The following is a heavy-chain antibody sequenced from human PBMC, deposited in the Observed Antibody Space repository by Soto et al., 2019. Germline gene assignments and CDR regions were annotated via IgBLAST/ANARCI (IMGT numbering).Heavy chain of an antibody. J-gene: IGHJ6*03. CDR3: ASGYYRYYYYYMDV. D-gene: IGHD3-3*01. CDR1: GYTFTSYG. Sequence: XSVKVSCNASGYTFTSYGISWVRHSPGQGLEWMGWTSAYNGNTNYAQKLQGRVTMTTDTSTSTAYMELRSLRYDDTAVYYCASGYYRYYYYYMDVWGKGTTVTVSS. CDR2: TSAYNGNT. V-gene: IGHV1-18*01.